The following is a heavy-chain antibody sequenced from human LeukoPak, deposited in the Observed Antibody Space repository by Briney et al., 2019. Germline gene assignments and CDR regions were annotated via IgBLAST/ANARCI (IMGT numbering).Heavy chain of an antibody. Sequence: SVKVSCKASGGTFSSYAISWVRQAPGQGLEWMGGIIPIFGTANYAQKFQGRVTITADESTSTAYMELSSLRSEDTAVYYCARDPKQQLAPWYFDLWGRGTLVTVSS. CDR1: GGTFSSYA. CDR3: ARDPKQQLAPWYFDL. J-gene: IGHJ2*01. D-gene: IGHD6-13*01. CDR2: IIPIFGTA. V-gene: IGHV1-69*01.